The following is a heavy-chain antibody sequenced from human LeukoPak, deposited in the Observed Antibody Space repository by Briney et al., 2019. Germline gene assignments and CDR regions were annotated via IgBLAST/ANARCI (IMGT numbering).Heavy chain of an antibody. D-gene: IGHD3-9*01. CDR3: AIGSPQNYDILTGYYTALPDF. CDR1: GGSISSYY. CDR2: IYYSGST. Sequence: SETLSLTCTVSGGSISSYYWSWIRQPPRKGLEWIGYIYYSGSTNYNPSPKSRVTMSVDTSKNQFSLRLSSVTAADTAVYYCAIGSPQNYDILTGYYTALPDFWGQGTLVTVSS. V-gene: IGHV4-59*01. J-gene: IGHJ4*02.